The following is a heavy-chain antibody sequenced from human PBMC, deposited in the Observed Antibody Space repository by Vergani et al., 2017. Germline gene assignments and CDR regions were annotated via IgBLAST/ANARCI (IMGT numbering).Heavy chain of an antibody. Sequence: QAQLRESGPGLVKPSETLSLPCHVFGVSVTDYNCNWIRQAPGKGLEWIGSLYTTGGATHASHNPSLKSRVSISVDTSKRQFSLRLASVTAADSAIYYCAGGSHSWQRADRWGQGLLVSVSS. J-gene: IGHJ5*02. CDR2: LYTTGGA. CDR3: AGGSHSWQRADR. D-gene: IGHD2-15*01. CDR1: GVSVTDYN. V-gene: IGHV4-4*09.